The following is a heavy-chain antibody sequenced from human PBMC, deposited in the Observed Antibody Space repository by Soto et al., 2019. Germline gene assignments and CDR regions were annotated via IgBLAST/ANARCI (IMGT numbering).Heavy chain of an antibody. CDR2: INHSGST. D-gene: IGHD1-26*01. CDR1: GGSFSGYY. Sequence: KASETLSLTCAVYGGSFSGYYWSWIRQPPGKGLEWIGEINHSGSTNYNPSLKSRVTISVDTSKNQFSLKLSSVTAADTAVYYCARGMGATTYYYYYGMDVWGQGTTVTVSS. V-gene: IGHV4-34*01. CDR3: ARGMGATTYYYYYGMDV. J-gene: IGHJ6*02.